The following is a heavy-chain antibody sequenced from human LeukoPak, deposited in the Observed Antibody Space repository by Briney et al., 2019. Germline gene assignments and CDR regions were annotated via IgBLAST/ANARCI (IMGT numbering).Heavy chain of an antibody. V-gene: IGHV3-74*01. Sequence: PGGSLRLSCAASGFTFSNYWMHWVRQVPGRGLEWVSRIDADETPTIYAASVKGRFTISRDNARNALYLQMNILRVEDTAVYYCARDLSGTTGLDYWGQGILVTVSS. CDR2: IDADETPT. D-gene: IGHD4-17*01. CDR1: GFTFSNYW. CDR3: ARDLSGTTGLDY. J-gene: IGHJ4*02.